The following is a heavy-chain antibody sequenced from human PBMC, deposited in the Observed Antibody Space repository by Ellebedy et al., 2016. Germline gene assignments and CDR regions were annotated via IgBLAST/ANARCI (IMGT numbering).Heavy chain of an antibody. CDR3: ARGNHYYDSSGYHD. Sequence: ASVKVSXXASGYTFTSSGISWVRQAPGQGLEWMGWISTSNGNTNYAQKLQGRVTMTTDTSTSTAYMELRSLRSDDTAVYYCARGNHYYDSSGYHDWGQGTLVTVSS. V-gene: IGHV1-18*01. CDR2: ISTSNGNT. D-gene: IGHD3-22*01. CDR1: GYTFTSSG. J-gene: IGHJ4*02.